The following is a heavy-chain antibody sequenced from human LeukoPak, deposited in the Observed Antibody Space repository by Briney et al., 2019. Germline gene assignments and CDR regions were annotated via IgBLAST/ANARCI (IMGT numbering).Heavy chain of an antibody. CDR1: GGSISSSSYY. CDR2: IYYSGST. Sequence: PSETLSLTCTVSGGSISSSSYYWGWIRQPPGKGLEWIGSIYYSGSTYYNPSLKSRVTISVDTSKNQFSLKLSSVTAADTAVYYCAGHPVHGSSPFWGQGTLVTVSS. D-gene: IGHD6-6*01. J-gene: IGHJ4*02. CDR3: AGHPVHGSSPF. V-gene: IGHV4-39*01.